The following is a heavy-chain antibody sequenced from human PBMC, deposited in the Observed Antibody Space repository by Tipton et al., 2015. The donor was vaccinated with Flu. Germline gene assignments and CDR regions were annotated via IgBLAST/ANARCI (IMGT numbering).Heavy chain of an antibody. Sequence: SLRLSCATSAITFSSYAMSWVRQAPGKGLEWVSGISGSGDSTFYADSVRGRFTIYRDNSRSILYLQMSSLRAEDTAIYYCAKQPDYWGQGTLVAVSS. J-gene: IGHJ4*02. CDR3: AKQPDY. CDR2: ISGSGDST. V-gene: IGHV3-23*01. CDR1: AITFSSYA.